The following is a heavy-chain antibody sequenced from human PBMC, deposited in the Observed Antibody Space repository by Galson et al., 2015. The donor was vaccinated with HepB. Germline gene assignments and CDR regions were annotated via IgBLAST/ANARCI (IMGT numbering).Heavy chain of an antibody. CDR3: AKASAVWYYFDY. D-gene: IGHD2-8*02. V-gene: IGHV3-23*01. CDR1: GFTFSSYA. Sequence: SLRLSCAASGFTFSSYAMSWVRQAPGKGLEWVSAISGSGGSTYYADSVKGRFTISRDNSKNTLYLQMNSLRAEVTAVYYCAKASAVWYYFDYWGQGTLVTVSS. CDR2: ISGSGGST. J-gene: IGHJ4*02.